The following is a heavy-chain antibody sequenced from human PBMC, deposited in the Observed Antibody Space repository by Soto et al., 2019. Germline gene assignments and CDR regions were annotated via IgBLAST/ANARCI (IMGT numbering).Heavy chain of an antibody. V-gene: IGHV4-34*01. CDR1: GGSFSGYY. CDR2: INHSGST. Sequence: SETLSLTCAVYGGSFSGYYWSWIRQPPGKGLEWIGEINHSGSTNYNPSLKSRVTISVDTSKNQFSLKLSSVTAADTAVYYCARGVGAGYYGSGSYYHYYYYGMDVWGQGTTVTVSS. J-gene: IGHJ6*02. D-gene: IGHD3-10*01. CDR3: ARGVGAGYYGSGSYYHYYYYGMDV.